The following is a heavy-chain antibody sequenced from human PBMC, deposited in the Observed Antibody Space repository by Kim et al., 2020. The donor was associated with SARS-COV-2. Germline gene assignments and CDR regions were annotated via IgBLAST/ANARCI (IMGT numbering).Heavy chain of an antibody. D-gene: IGHD4-4*01. CDR1: GFTFDDYG. V-gene: IGHV3-20*01. CDR3: ARGRWTTVTTTHYYYYGMDV. J-gene: IGHJ6*02. CDR2: INWNGGST. Sequence: GGSLRLSCAASGFTFDDYGMSWVRQAPGKGLEWVSGINWNGGSTGYADSVKGRFTISRDNTKNSLYLQMNSLRAEDTALYHCARGRWTTVTTTHYYYYGMDVWGQGTTVTVSS.